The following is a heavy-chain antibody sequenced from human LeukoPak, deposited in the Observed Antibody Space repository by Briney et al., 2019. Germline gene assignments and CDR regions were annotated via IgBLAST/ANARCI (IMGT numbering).Heavy chain of an antibody. CDR2: ISGSGGST. V-gene: IGHV3-23*01. CDR1: GFTFSSYA. J-gene: IGHJ4*02. CDR3: AKGSSYGSGSYAGDY. D-gene: IGHD3-10*01. Sequence: GGSLRLSCAASGFTFSSYAMSWVRQAPGKGLEWVSAISGSGGSTYYADSVKGRFTTSRDNSKNTLYLQMNSLRAEDTAVYYCAKGSSYGSGSYAGDYWGQGTLVTVSS.